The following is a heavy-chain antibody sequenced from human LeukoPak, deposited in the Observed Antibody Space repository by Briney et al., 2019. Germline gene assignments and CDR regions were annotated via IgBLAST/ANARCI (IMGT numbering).Heavy chain of an antibody. D-gene: IGHD3-3*01. Sequence: PGGSLRLSCAASGFTFTNYWMNWVRQAPGKGLEWVANIKQDGSEKYYVDSVKGRFTISRDNAENSLYLQMNSPTAEDTAVYYCLGSGAWAIWGQGTLVTVSS. CDR2: IKQDGSEK. CDR3: LGSGAWAI. V-gene: IGHV3-7*02. CDR1: GFTFTNYW. J-gene: IGHJ4*02.